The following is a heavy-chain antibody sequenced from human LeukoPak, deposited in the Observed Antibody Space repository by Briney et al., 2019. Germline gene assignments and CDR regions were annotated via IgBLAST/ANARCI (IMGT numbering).Heavy chain of an antibody. V-gene: IGHV1-46*01. CDR2: INPSGGST. CDR1: GYTFTSYY. J-gene: IGHJ4*02. D-gene: IGHD2-8*01. CDR3: ARGKGYCTNGVCPPGGYFDY. Sequence: GASVKVSCKASGYTFTSYYMHWVRQAPGQGLEWMGIINPSGGSTSYAQKFQGRVTMTRDMSTSTVYMELSSLRSEDTAVYYCARGKGYCTNGVCPPGGYFDYWGQGTLVTVSS.